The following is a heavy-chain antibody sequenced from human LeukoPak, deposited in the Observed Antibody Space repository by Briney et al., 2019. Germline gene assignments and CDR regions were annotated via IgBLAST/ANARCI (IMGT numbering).Heavy chain of an antibody. CDR3: ARGHRRWAVAGILGGYFDY. J-gene: IGHJ4*02. V-gene: IGHV4-39*07. CDR1: GGSISSSSYY. D-gene: IGHD6-19*01. CDR2: IYYSGST. Sequence: PSETLSLTCTVSGGSISSSSYYWGWIRQPPGKGLEWIGSIYYSGSTYYNPSLKSRVTISVDTSKNQFSLKLSSVTAADTAVYYCARGHRRWAVAGILGGYFDYWGQGTLVTVSS.